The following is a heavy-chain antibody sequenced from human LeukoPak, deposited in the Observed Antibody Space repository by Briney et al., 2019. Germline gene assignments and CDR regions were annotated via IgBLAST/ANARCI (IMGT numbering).Heavy chain of an antibody. CDR3: ARAYCSSTSCYEDY. CDR2: IYTSGST. J-gene: IGHJ4*02. CDR1: GGSISSYY. V-gene: IGHV4-4*07. Sequence: SETLSLTCTVSGGSISSYYWSWIRQPAGKGLEWIGRIYTSGSTNYNPSLKSRVTMSVGTSKNQFSLKLSSVTAADTAVYYCARAYCSSTSCYEDYWGQGTLVTVSS. D-gene: IGHD2-2*01.